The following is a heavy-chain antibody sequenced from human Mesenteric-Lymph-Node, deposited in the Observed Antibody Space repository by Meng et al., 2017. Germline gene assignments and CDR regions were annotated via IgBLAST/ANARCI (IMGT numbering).Heavy chain of an antibody. CDR1: GYTFTGYY. J-gene: IGHJ3*02. D-gene: IGHD1-26*01. V-gene: IGHV1-2*06. CDR2: INPNSGGT. CDR3: ARDLSMSGPPGAVDI. Sequence: ASAKVSCKASGYTFTGYYMHWVRQAPGQGLEWMGRINPNSGGTDYAQKFQGRVTMTSDTSINTVYMELTRLRSGDTAVYYCARDLSMSGPPGAVDIWGQGTMVTVSS.